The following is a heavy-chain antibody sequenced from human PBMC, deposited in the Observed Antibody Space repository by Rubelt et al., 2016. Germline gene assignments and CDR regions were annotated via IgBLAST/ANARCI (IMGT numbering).Heavy chain of an antibody. Sequence: RIKSKTDGGTTDYAAPVKGRFTISRDDSKNTLYLQMNSLKTEDTAVYYCTTDRVWGIYYWGQGTLVTVSS. CDR2: IKSKTDGGTT. D-gene: IGHD7-27*01. CDR3: TTDRVWGIYY. V-gene: IGHV3-15*01. J-gene: IGHJ4*02.